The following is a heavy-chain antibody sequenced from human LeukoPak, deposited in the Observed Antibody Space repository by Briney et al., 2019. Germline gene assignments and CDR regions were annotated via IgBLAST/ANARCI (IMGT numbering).Heavy chain of an antibody. J-gene: IGHJ3*02. CDR1: GGSFSDYW. V-gene: IGHV4-34*01. CDR3: ARVSSPERWLQYAAFDI. D-gene: IGHD5-24*01. CDR2: INHSGTT. Sequence: SETLSLTCAVYGGSFSDYWYAWIRQSPGKGLEWMGEINHSGTTTYIPSLKSRVSMSVDTSKNQFSLKLSSVTAADTAVYYCARVSSPERWLQYAAFDIWGQGTMVTVSS.